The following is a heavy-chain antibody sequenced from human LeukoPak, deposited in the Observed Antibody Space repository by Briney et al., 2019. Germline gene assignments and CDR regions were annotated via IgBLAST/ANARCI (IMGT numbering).Heavy chain of an antibody. Sequence: GGSLRLSCAASGFTFSSYAMSWARQAPGKGLEWVSAISGSGGSTYYADSVKGRFTISRDNSKNTLYLQMNSLRAEDTAVYYCAKSPVLREEVDYWGQGTLVTVSS. CDR1: GFTFSSYA. CDR3: AKSPVLREEVDY. D-gene: IGHD2-15*01. J-gene: IGHJ4*02. V-gene: IGHV3-23*01. CDR2: ISGSGGST.